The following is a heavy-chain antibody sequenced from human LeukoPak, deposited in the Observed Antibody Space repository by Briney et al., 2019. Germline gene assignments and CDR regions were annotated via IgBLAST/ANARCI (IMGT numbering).Heavy chain of an antibody. CDR3: ARHESLEASDY. D-gene: IGHD6-6*01. Sequence: SETLSLTCTVSGGSISSSSYYWGWIRQPPGKGLEWIGSIYYSGSTYYNPSLKSRVTISVDTSKNQFSLKLSSVTAADTAVYYCARHESLEASDYWGQGTLVTVSS. J-gene: IGHJ4*02. CDR2: IYYSGST. V-gene: IGHV4-39*01. CDR1: GGSISSSSYY.